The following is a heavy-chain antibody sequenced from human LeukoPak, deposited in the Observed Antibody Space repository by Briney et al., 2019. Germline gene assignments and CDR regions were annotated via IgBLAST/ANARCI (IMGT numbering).Heavy chain of an antibody. Sequence: PSETLSPTCTVSGGSINSYYWSWIRQPPGKGLEWIGYIYYSGSTKYNPSLKSRVTISLDMSKTQFSLKLTSVTAADTAFYYCARLRSGWYFDYWGQGTLVTVSS. V-gene: IGHV4-59*08. CDR2: IYYSGST. D-gene: IGHD6-19*01. CDR1: GGSINSYY. J-gene: IGHJ4*02. CDR3: ARLRSGWYFDY.